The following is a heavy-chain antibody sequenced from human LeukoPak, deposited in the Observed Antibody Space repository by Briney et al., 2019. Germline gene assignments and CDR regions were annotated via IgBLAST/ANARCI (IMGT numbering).Heavy chain of an antibody. Sequence: PGGSLRLSCAASGFTFRSYGMSWVRQAPGKGLEWVSAVSGNGGSTYYADSVKGRFTISRDNSKNTLYLQMNSLRAEDTAVYYCARDLRDEQLVIGSYAFDIWGQGTMVTVSS. J-gene: IGHJ3*02. CDR3: ARDLRDEQLVIGSYAFDI. V-gene: IGHV3-23*01. CDR1: GFTFRSYG. CDR2: VSGNGGST. D-gene: IGHD6-6*01.